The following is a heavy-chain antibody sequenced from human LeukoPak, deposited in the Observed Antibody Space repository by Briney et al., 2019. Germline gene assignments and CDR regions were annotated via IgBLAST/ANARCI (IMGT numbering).Heavy chain of an antibody. V-gene: IGHV3-48*02. CDR1: GFTFSSYR. J-gene: IGHJ4*01. Sequence: GGSLRLSCAASGFTFSSYRMNWIRQAPGKGLEWVSYISSGSSTIYYADSVKGRFTISRDNAKNSLYLQVNSLRDEDTAVYYCARTHSSSYYQFDYWGQGTLVTVSS. CDR2: ISSGSSTI. D-gene: IGHD3-22*01. CDR3: ARTHSSSYYQFDY.